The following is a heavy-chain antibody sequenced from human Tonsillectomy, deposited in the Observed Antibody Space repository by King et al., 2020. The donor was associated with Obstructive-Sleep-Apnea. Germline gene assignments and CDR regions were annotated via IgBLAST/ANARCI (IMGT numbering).Heavy chain of an antibody. V-gene: IGHV4-38-2*02. Sequence: QLQESGPGLVKPSETLSLTCTVSGYSISSGYYWGWIRQPPGKGLEWFGNIYHSGTTYYNPSLKSGVTISVDTSKNQFSLKLSSVTAADTAVYYCARDPQGWGYGDYWGQGTLVTVSS. CDR3: ARDPQGWGYGDY. J-gene: IGHJ4*02. D-gene: IGHD5-12*01. CDR1: GYSISSGYY. CDR2: IYHSGTT.